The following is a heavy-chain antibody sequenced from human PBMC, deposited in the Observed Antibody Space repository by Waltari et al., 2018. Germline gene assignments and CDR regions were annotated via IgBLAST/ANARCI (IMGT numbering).Heavy chain of an antibody. CDR3: ARDQWFAFDI. D-gene: IGHD3-22*01. CDR1: GFTLSSYW. Sequence: EVQLVESGGGLVQPGGSLRLSCAASGFTLSSYWMSWVRQAPGKGLEWGANIKKEGGEEYYVDSVRGRFTISRDNAKNSLFLQMNSLRPEDTAVYYCARDQWFAFDIWGQGTMVTVSS. J-gene: IGHJ3*02. V-gene: IGHV3-7*01. CDR2: IKKEGGEE.